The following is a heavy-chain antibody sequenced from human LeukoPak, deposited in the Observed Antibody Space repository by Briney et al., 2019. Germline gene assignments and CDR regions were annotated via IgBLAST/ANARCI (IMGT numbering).Heavy chain of an antibody. Sequence: SETLSLTCTVSGGSISSYYWSWIRQPPGKGLEWIGYIYYSGSTNYNPSLKSRVTISVDTSKNQFSLKLSPVTAADTAVYYCARDFWSGYYEYYYYGMDVWGQGTTVTVSS. J-gene: IGHJ6*02. CDR2: IYYSGST. D-gene: IGHD3-3*01. V-gene: IGHV4-59*01. CDR3: ARDFWSGYYEYYYYGMDV. CDR1: GGSISSYY.